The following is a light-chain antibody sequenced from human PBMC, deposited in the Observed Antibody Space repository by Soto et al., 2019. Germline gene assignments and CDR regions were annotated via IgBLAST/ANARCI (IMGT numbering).Light chain of an antibody. V-gene: IGKV3-20*01. J-gene: IGKJ5*01. Sequence: EIVLTQSPGTLSLSPGESATLSCRASQSVSSSYLAWYQQKPGQAPRLLIYGASSRATGIPDRFSGSGSGTDFTLTISRLQPEDFAVYYCQQYGSPITFGQGTRLEIK. CDR2: GAS. CDR3: QQYGSPIT. CDR1: QSVSSSY.